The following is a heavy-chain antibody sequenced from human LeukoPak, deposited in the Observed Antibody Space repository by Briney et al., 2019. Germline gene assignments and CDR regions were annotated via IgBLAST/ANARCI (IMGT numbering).Heavy chain of an antibody. Sequence: GASVKVSCKASGYTFTGYYMHWVRQAPGQGLEWMGWINPNSGGTNYAQKFQGRVTITADKSTSTAYMELSSLRSEDTAVYYCARDPEAYYYDSSGSYAFDIWGQGTMVTVSS. CDR2: INPNSGGT. CDR3: ARDPEAYYYDSSGSYAFDI. V-gene: IGHV1-2*02. D-gene: IGHD3-22*01. J-gene: IGHJ3*02. CDR1: GYTFTGYY.